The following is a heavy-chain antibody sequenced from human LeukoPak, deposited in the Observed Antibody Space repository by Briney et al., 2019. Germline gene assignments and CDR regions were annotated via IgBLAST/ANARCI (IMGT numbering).Heavy chain of an antibody. CDR1: GGSISNGDYY. V-gene: IGHV4-30-4*01. Sequence: SETLSLTCTVSGGSISNGDYYWSWIRQPPGKGLEWIGYIYYSGSTYYNPSLKSRVTISVDTSKNQFSLKLSSVTAADAAVYYCARDTRRVRGIAGYYYGMDVWGKGTTVTVSS. J-gene: IGHJ6*04. CDR3: ARDTRRVRGIAGYYYGMDV. D-gene: IGHD3-10*01. CDR2: IYYSGST.